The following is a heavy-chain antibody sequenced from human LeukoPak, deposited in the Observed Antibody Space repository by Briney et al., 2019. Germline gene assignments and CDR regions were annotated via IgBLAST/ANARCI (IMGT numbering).Heavy chain of an antibody. CDR3: ARVKFGSGYYYGMTGYYYYYMDV. Sequence: SVKVSCKASGGTFSSHAISWVRQAPGQGLEWMGGIIPIFGTANYAQKFQGRVTITTDESTSTAYMELSSLRSEDTAVYYCARVKFGSGYYYGMTGYYYYYMDVWGKGTTVTVSS. V-gene: IGHV1-69*05. D-gene: IGHD3-22*01. J-gene: IGHJ6*03. CDR1: GGTFSSHA. CDR2: IIPIFGTA.